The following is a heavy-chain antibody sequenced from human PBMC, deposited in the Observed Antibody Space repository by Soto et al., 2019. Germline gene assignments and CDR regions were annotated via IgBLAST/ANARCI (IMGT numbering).Heavy chain of an antibody. CDR3: ARDGGITIFGVGPRGRDV. CDR1: GFTFSSYG. Sequence: QVQLVESGGGVVQPGRSLRLSCAASGFTFSSYGMHWVRQAPGKGLEWVAVIWYDGSNKYYADSVKGRFTISRDNSKNTLYLQMNSLRAEDTAVYYCARDGGITIFGVGPRGRDVWGQGTTVTVSS. J-gene: IGHJ6*02. V-gene: IGHV3-33*01. D-gene: IGHD3-3*01. CDR2: IWYDGSNK.